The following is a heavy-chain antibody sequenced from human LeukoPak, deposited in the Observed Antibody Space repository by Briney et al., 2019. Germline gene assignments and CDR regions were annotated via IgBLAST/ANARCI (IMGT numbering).Heavy chain of an antibody. V-gene: IGHV3-48*02. CDR2: ISSSSSTI. Sequence: GGSLGLSCAASGFTFSSYSMNWVRQAPGKGLEWVSYISSSSSTIYYADSVKGRFTISRDNAKNSLYLQMNSLRDEDTAVYYCARPPPVTTVVRWYYFDYWGQGTLVTVSS. D-gene: IGHD4-23*01. CDR1: GFTFSSYS. J-gene: IGHJ4*02. CDR3: ARPPPVTTVVRWYYFDY.